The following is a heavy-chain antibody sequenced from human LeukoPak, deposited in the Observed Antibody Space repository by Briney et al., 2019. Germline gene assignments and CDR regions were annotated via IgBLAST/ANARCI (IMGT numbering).Heavy chain of an antibody. Sequence: GGSLRLSCAASGFTFSSYSMNWVRQAPGKGLEWVSSISSSSSYIYYADSVKGRFTISRDNAKNSLYLQMNSLRAEDTAVYYCAKDQSAAAGTVYYFDYWGQGTLVTVSS. CDR2: ISSSSSYI. V-gene: IGHV3-21*01. D-gene: IGHD6-13*01. CDR1: GFTFSSYS. CDR3: AKDQSAAAGTVYYFDY. J-gene: IGHJ4*02.